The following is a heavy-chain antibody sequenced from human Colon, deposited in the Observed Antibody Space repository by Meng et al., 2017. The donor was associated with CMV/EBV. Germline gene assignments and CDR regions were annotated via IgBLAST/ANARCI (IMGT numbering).Heavy chain of an antibody. D-gene: IGHD3-9*01. CDR1: SFNSYS. CDR3: ARALYDSLTGYSRYFDL. J-gene: IGHJ2*01. CDR2: ISGSSEYI. V-gene: IGHV3-21*06. Sequence: SFNSYSMFWVRQARGEGLEWVSGISGSSEYIFYADSLKGRSAISRDNAENSLFLHMSSLRAEDTAVYYCARALYDSLTGYSRYFDLWGRGTLVTVSS.